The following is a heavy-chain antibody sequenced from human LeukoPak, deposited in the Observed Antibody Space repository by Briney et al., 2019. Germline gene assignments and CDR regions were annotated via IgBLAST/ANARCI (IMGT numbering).Heavy chain of an antibody. Sequence: ASVKVSCKASGYTFTGYYMHWVRQAPGQGLEWMGWINPNSGGTNYAQKFQGRVTMTRDTSISTAYMELSRLRSDDTAVYYCAKPGRGILVDNWFDPWGQGTLVTVSS. CDR1: GYTFTGYY. J-gene: IGHJ5*02. V-gene: IGHV1-2*02. D-gene: IGHD3-22*01. CDR2: INPNSGGT. CDR3: AKPGRGILVDNWFDP.